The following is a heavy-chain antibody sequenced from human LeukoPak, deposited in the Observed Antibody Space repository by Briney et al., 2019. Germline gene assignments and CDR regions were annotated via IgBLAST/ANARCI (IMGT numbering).Heavy chain of an antibody. J-gene: IGHJ3*02. CDR2: IYYSGST. CDR3: ARGSWVDSSGYYYHAFGAFDI. D-gene: IGHD3-22*01. CDR1: GGSISSSSYY. Sequence: SETLSLTCTVSGGSISSSSYYWGWIRQPPGKGLEWIGSIYYSGSTYYNPSLKSRVTISVDRSKNQFSLKLSSVTAADTAVYYCARGSWVDSSGYYYHAFGAFDIWGQGTMVTVSS. V-gene: IGHV4-39*07.